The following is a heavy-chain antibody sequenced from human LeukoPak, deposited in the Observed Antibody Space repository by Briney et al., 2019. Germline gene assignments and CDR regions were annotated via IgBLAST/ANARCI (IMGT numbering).Heavy chain of an antibody. CDR3: ARRGITMVRGAKRRNWFDP. Sequence: SETLSLTCAVYGVSFSGYYWSWIRQPPGKGLEWIGEINHSGSTNYNPSLKSRVTISVDTSKNQFSLKLSPVTAADTAVYYCARRGITMVRGAKRRNWFDPWGQGTLVTVSS. V-gene: IGHV4-34*01. J-gene: IGHJ5*02. CDR2: INHSGST. D-gene: IGHD3-10*01. CDR1: GVSFSGYY.